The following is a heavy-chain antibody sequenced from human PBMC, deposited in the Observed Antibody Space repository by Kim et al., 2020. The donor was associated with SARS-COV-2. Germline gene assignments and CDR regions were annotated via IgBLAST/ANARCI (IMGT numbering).Heavy chain of an antibody. Sequence: KCQGRVTITRDTSASTAYMELSSLRSEDTAVYYCARGYYYDSSGYWNFDYWGQGTLVTVSS. D-gene: IGHD3-22*01. CDR3: ARGYYYDSSGYWNFDY. J-gene: IGHJ4*02. V-gene: IGHV1-3*01.